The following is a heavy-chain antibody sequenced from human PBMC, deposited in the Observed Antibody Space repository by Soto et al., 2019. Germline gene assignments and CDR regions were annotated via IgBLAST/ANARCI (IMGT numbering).Heavy chain of an antibody. CDR2: IIPIFGTA. J-gene: IGHJ6*02. Sequence: ASVKVSCKASGGTFSSYAISWVRQAPGQGLEWMGGIIPIFGTANYAQKFQGRVTITADKSTSTAYMELSSLRSEDTAVYYCARYLGGIADQYYYYGMDVWGQGTTVTVSS. CDR3: ARYLGGIADQYYYYGMDV. V-gene: IGHV1-69*06. CDR1: GGTFSSYA. D-gene: IGHD6-13*01.